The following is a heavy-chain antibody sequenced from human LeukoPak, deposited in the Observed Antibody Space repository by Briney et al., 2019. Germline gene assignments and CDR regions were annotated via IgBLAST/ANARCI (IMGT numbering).Heavy chain of an antibody. J-gene: IGHJ4*02. V-gene: IGHV3-48*04. CDR2: IGTSSSTI. D-gene: IGHD3-22*01. CDR1: GFTFSTYS. CDR3: ARDLYGYDSSGSSPLFDY. Sequence: GGSLRLSCAASGFTFSTYSMNWVRQAPGKGLEWVSYIGTSSSTIYYADSVKGRFSISRDNAKNSLYLQMNRLRAEDTAVYYCARDLYGYDSSGSSPLFDYWGQGTLVTVSS.